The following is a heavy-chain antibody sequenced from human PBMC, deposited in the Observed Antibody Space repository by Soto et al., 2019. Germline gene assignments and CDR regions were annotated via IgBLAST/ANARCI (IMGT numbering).Heavy chain of an antibody. J-gene: IGHJ3*02. CDR1: GFTFSNAW. Sequence: GGSLRLSCAASGFTFSNAWMSWVRQAPGKGLEWVGRIKSKTDGGTTDYAAPVKGRFTISRDDSKNTLYLQMNSLKTEDTAVYYCTGALRYFDPDAFEIWGQGTMVTVSS. V-gene: IGHV3-15*01. CDR2: IKSKTDGGTT. CDR3: TGALRYFDPDAFEI. D-gene: IGHD3-9*01.